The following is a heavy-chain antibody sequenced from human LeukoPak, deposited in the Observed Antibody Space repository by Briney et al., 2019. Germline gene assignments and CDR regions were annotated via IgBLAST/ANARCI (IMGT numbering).Heavy chain of an antibody. CDR1: GGSVTSSPYY. D-gene: IGHD5/OR15-5a*01. Sequence: VKPSETLSLTCTVSGGSVTSSPYYWGWIRQPPEKGLEWIGSIYYSGSAYYNPSLKSRVTISVDTSKNQVSLKLISVTAADTAVYYCARGPSTILIPWDWGQGTLVTVSS. CDR3: ARGPSTILIPWD. J-gene: IGHJ4*02. V-gene: IGHV4-39*07. CDR2: IYYSGSA.